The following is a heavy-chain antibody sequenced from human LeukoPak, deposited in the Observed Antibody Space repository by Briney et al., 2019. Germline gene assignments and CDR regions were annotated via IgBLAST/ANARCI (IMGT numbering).Heavy chain of an antibody. CDR2: ISSSSSYI. D-gene: IGHD1-26*01. CDR1: GFTFSRYA. V-gene: IGHV3-21*01. Sequence: PGGSLRLSCAASGFTFSRYAMTWVRQAPGKGLEWVSSISSSSSYIYYADSVKGRFTISRDNAKNSLYLQMNSLRAEDTAVYYCARGLLLGPQYYFDYWGQGTLVTVSS. CDR3: ARGLLLGPQYYFDY. J-gene: IGHJ4*02.